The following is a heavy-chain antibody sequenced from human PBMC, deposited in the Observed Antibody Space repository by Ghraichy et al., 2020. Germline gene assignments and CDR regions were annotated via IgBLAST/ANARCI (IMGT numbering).Heavy chain of an antibody. CDR3: ATQYYDFWSGYYTGSTGSRYWYYFDY. J-gene: IGHJ4*02. CDR2: ISGSGGST. D-gene: IGHD3-3*01. Sequence: GESLNISCAASGFTFSSYAMSWVRQAPGKGLEWVSAISGSGGSTYYADSVKGRFTISRDNSKNTLYLQMNSLRAEDTAVYYCATQYYDFWSGYYTGSTGSRYWYYFDYWGQGTLVTVSS. CDR1: GFTFSSYA. V-gene: IGHV3-23*01.